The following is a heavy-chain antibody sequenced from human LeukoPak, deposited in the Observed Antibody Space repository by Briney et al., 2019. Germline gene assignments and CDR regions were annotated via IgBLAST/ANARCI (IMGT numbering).Heavy chain of an antibody. J-gene: IGHJ3*02. CDR3: ARDGAFDI. Sequence: PSETLSLTCTVSGGSIRNYYWSWLRQPPGKGLQWIGYIYSTGTTNYNPSLKSRLTISVDTSKNQFSLKLTSVTAADTAIYYCARDGAFDIWGQGTVVTVSP. V-gene: IGHV4-59*01. CDR2: IYSTGTT. CDR1: GGSIRNYY.